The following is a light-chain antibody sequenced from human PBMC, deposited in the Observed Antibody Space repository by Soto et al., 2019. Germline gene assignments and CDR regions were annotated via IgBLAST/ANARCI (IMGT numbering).Light chain of an antibody. Sequence: DFPMTQSPSSLSASVGDRVTITCRASQSISSYLNWYQQKPGKAPKLLIYAASSLQSGVPSRFSGSGSGTDFTLTISSLQPEDFATYYCQQSYSTWTFGQGTKVEIK. CDR3: QQSYSTWT. J-gene: IGKJ1*01. CDR1: QSISSY. CDR2: AAS. V-gene: IGKV1-39*01.